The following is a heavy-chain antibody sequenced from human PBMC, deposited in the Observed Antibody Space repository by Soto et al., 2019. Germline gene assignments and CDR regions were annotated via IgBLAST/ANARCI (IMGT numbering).Heavy chain of an antibody. CDR1: GFTFSRYW. CDR3: TRVDSGSYSDDY. V-gene: IGHV3-74*01. J-gene: IGHJ4*02. CDR2: INSDETSI. D-gene: IGHD1-26*01. Sequence: EVQLVEAGGGLVQPGGSLRLSCAASGFTFSRYWMHWVRQAPGKGLVWVARINSDETSISYADSVRGRFTISRDNAKNTLYLQMNSLRAEDTAVYYCTRVDSGSYSDDYWGQGTLVTVSS.